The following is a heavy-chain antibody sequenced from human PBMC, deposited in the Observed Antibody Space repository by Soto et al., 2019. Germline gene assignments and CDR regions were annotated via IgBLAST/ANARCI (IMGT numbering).Heavy chain of an antibody. J-gene: IGHJ4*02. CDR1: GFTVSSNY. D-gene: IGHD3-22*01. CDR3: ARGPSLGLLRH. CDR2: IYSGGST. Sequence: EVQLVESGGGLVQPGGSLRLSCAASGFTVSSNYMSWVRQAPGKGLEWVSVIYSGGSTYYADSVKGRFTISRHNSKNTVYLQTNSLRAEDTAVDNCARGPSLGLLRHWGQGTMVTVSA. V-gene: IGHV3-53*04.